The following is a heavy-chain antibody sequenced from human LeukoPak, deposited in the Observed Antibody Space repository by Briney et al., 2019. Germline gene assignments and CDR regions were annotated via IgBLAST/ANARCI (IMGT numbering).Heavy chain of an antibody. D-gene: IGHD1-26*01. Sequence: SETLSLTCTVSASSISSYYWSWIRQPPGKGLEWIGYIYYRGSTNYNPSLNSRVTISVDTSKNQFSLKVSSVTAADTAVYYCARGSGSYDYWGQGTLVTVSS. CDR3: ARGSGSYDY. V-gene: IGHV4-59*01. CDR2: IYYRGST. J-gene: IGHJ4*02. CDR1: ASSISSYY.